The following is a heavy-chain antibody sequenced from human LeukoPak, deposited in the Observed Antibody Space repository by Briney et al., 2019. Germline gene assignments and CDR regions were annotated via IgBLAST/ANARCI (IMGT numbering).Heavy chain of an antibody. CDR2: IKHAGSQR. CDR1: GFTFSSYW. CDR3: ARSSSSWADFDH. Sequence: GGSLILSCAASGFTFSSYWMSWVRQASGTGLEWVANIKHAGSQRYYADSLRGRFSISRNNANNSLYLQMNSLGAEDTAVYYCARSSSSWADFDHWGQGTLVTVSS. J-gene: IGHJ4*02. D-gene: IGHD6-6*01. V-gene: IGHV3-7*01.